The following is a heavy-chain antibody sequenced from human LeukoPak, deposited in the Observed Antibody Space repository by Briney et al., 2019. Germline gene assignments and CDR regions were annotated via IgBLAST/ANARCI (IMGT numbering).Heavy chain of an antibody. V-gene: IGHV4-61*03. CDR3: ARGRVSSSTWYSTYYYFFYMDF. Sequence: SETLSLTCTVSGDSISSGYYWGWILQPPGKRLEWIGYVDHTGSTKFNPSLNGRVRISRGTFNNFFSLRMRSVTAADTAVYFCARGRVSSSTWYSTYYYFFYMDFWGKGTTVTVSS. CDR2: VDHTGST. J-gene: IGHJ6*03. CDR1: GDSISSGYY. D-gene: IGHD4-11*01.